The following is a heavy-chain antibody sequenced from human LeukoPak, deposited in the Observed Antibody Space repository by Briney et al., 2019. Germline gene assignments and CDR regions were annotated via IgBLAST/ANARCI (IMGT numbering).Heavy chain of an antibody. V-gene: IGHV3-23*01. CDR2: ISGSGGNT. J-gene: IGHJ3*02. CDR1: GFTFSNYA. Sequence: GGSLRLSCAASGFTFSNYAMSWVRQAPGKGLEWVSSISGSGGNTYYADSVKGRFTISRDNSKNTLYLQMNSLRAEDTAVYYCARAKRNGFDIWGQGTMVTVSS. CDR3: ARAKRNGFDI.